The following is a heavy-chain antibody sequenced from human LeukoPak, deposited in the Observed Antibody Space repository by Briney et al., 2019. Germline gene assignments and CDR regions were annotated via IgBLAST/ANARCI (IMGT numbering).Heavy chain of an antibody. CDR2: ICGDGSSK. V-gene: IGHV3-30-3*01. CDR1: GFTFSSYA. Sequence: GGSLRLSCAASGFTFSSYAMHWVRQAPGKGLEWVAVICGDGSSKYYADSVKGRFTISRDNSKNTLYLQMNSLRAEDTAANYCARANGEHSGDAPAYWGQGTLVTVSS. CDR3: ARANGEHSGDAPAY. J-gene: IGHJ4*02. D-gene: IGHD1-1*01.